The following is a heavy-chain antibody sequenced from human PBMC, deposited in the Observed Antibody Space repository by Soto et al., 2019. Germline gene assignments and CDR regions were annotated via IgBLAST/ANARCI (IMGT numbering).Heavy chain of an antibody. D-gene: IGHD2-15*01. Sequence: QVQLVQSGAEVKKPGASVKVSCKASGYTFTSYGISWVRQAPGQGLEWMGWISAYNGNTNYAQKLQGRVTMTTDTSTSTAYMELRSLRADDTAVYYCARDHTPYGSGGSCYSNGLDYWGQGTLVTVSS. CDR1: GYTFTSYG. CDR3: ARDHTPYGSGGSCYSNGLDY. J-gene: IGHJ4*02. V-gene: IGHV1-18*01. CDR2: ISAYNGNT.